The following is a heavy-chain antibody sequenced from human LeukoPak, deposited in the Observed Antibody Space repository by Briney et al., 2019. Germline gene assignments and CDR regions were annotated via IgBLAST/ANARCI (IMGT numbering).Heavy chain of an antibody. CDR2: IYYSGST. CDR3: ARGGGRVVVAAFDY. CDR1: GGSLSSYY. V-gene: IGHV4-59*01. J-gene: IGHJ4*02. D-gene: IGHD2-15*01. Sequence: PSETLSLTCTVSGGSLSSYYWSWIRQPPGKGLEWIGYIYYSGSTNYNPSLKSRVTISVDTSKNQFSLKLSSVTAADTAVYYCARGGGRVVVAAFDYWGQGTLVTVSS.